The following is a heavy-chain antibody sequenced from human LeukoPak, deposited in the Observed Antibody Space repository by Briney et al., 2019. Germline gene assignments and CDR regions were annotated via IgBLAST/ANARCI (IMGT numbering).Heavy chain of an antibody. Sequence: ASVKVSCKASGYTFTSYGISWVRQAPGQGLEWMGWISAYNGNTNYAQKLQGRVTMTTDTSTSTAYMELRSLRSDDTAVYYCSRAVGRFVEWLSTTYYYYYYYMDVWGKGTTVTVSS. V-gene: IGHV1-18*01. CDR1: GYTFTSYG. CDR3: SRAVGRFVEWLSTTYYYYYYYMDV. CDR2: ISAYNGNT. J-gene: IGHJ6*03. D-gene: IGHD3-3*01.